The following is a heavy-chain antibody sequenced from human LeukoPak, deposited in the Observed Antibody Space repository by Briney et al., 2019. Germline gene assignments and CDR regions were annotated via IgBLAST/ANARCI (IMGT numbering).Heavy chain of an antibody. J-gene: IGHJ6*03. V-gene: IGHV3-53*01. CDR3: ARSQAYYYYYMDV. CDR2: IYSGGST. Sequence: GGSLRLSCAASGFTVSSNYMSWVRQAAGKGLEWVSIIYSGGSTYYADSVKGRFTIPRDNSKNTLYLQMNSLRAEDTAVYYCARSQAYYYYYMDVWGKGTTVTVSS. CDR1: GFTVSSNY.